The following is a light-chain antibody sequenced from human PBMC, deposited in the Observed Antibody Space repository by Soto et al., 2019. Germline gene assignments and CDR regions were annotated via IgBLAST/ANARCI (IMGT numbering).Light chain of an antibody. CDR3: QQYDTLSFT. Sequence: DLQMTQSPSSLSASVGDRVTITCQASHDISNYLNWYQQKLGKAPKLLIYDASNLEPGVPSRFSGSGSGTKFIITISSLQPEDIATYYCQQYDTLSFTFVPGTKVD. CDR2: DAS. CDR1: HDISNY. V-gene: IGKV1-33*01. J-gene: IGKJ3*01.